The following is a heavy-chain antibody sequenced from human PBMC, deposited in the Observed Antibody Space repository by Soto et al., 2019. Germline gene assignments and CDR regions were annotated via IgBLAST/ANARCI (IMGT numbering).Heavy chain of an antibody. CDR1: GGSFSGYY. V-gene: IGHV4-34*01. CDR2: INHSGST. Sequence: SETLSLPCAVYGGSFSGYYWSWVRQPPGKGLEWIGEINHSGSTNYNPSLKSRVTISVDTSKNQFSLKLSSVTAAGTAVYYCARGKIFIVWVSGPPKSTVFWGTG. D-gene: IGHD3-3*01. CDR3: ARGKIFIVWVSGPPKSTVF. J-gene: IGHJ6*03.